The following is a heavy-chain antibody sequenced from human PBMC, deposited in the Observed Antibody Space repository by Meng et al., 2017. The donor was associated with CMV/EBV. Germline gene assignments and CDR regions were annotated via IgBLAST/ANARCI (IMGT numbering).Heavy chain of an antibody. V-gene: IGHV4-34*01. D-gene: IGHD6-13*01. CDR1: GGSFSGYY. Sequence: QVQLKRWGAGLLKPSETLSLTCAVYGGSFSGYYWSWIRQPPGKGLEWIGEINHSGSTNYNPSLKSRVTISVDTSKNQFSLKLSSVTAADTAVYYCARGGIAAAGPFDYWGQGTLVTVSS. CDR3: ARGGIAAAGPFDY. CDR2: INHSGST. J-gene: IGHJ4*02.